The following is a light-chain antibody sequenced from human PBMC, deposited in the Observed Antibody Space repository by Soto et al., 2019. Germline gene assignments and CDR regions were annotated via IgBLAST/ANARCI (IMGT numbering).Light chain of an antibody. J-gene: IGLJ3*02. CDR3: CSYAGSYTLV. Sequence: QSALTQPRSVSGSPGQSVTISCTGTSSDVGGYNYVSWYQQHPGNAPKFMIYDVSRRPSGVPDRFSGSKSGNTASLTISGLQAEDEADYYCCSYAGSYTLVFGGGTKVTVL. CDR1: SSDVGGYNY. V-gene: IGLV2-11*01. CDR2: DVS.